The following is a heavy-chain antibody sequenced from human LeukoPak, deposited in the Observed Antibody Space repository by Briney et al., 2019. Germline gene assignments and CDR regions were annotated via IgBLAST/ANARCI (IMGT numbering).Heavy chain of an antibody. V-gene: IGHV3-30*18. J-gene: IGHJ4*02. Sequence: PGRSLRLSCAASGLNFSTHGMHWVRQAPGQGLEWVAVISYDGINQYYADSVKGRFTISRDNSKNMLYLQMSSLRAEDTAVYYCAKDHVSSSSWFPDYWGQGTLVTVSS. D-gene: IGHD6-13*01. CDR3: AKDHVSSSSWFPDY. CDR1: GLNFSTHG. CDR2: ISYDGINQ.